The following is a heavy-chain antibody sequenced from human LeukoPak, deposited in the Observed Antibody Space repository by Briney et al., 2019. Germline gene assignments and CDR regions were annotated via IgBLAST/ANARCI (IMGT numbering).Heavy chain of an antibody. CDR2: INWNGVSS. D-gene: IGHD1-1*01. J-gene: IGHJ4*02. Sequence: GGSLRLSCAASGFTFDDYGLTWVRQTPGKGLEWVSGINWNGVSSGYADSVEGRFTISRDNAKDSMYLQMNSLRVEDTAWYYCARGWTDLYYFDYWGQGTLVTVSS. CDR1: GFTFDDYG. V-gene: IGHV3-20*04. CDR3: ARGWTDLYYFDY.